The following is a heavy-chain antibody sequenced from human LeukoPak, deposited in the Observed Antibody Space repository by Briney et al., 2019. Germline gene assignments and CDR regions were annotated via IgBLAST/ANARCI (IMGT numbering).Heavy chain of an antibody. J-gene: IGHJ4*02. CDR2: IRAYNGNT. D-gene: IGHD3/OR15-3a*01. Sequence: GASVKVSCAASGYTFTSYGISWVRQAPGQGLEWVGCIRAYNGNTNSAQTLQGRVTMTKAKSKTTAYLELRSLQLAHTAVYYCARDDFWIGFDDFVYRGEGALFTVSS. CDR3: ARDDFWIGFDDFVY. V-gene: IGHV1-18*01. CDR1: GYTFTSYG.